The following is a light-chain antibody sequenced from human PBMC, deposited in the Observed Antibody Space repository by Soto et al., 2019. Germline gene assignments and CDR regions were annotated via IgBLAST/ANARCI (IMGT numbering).Light chain of an antibody. CDR1: QSLVYSDGYTY. V-gene: IGKV2-30*01. CDR2: KVS. CDR3: MQGRQWPRT. J-gene: IGKJ2*01. Sequence: DVVMTQSPLSLPVTLGQPASISCRSSQSLVYSDGYTYLNWFHQRPGQSPRRLIYKVSDRDSGVPDRFSGSGSGTDFTLKISRVEAEDVGVYYRMQGRQWPRTFGPGTKLEIK.